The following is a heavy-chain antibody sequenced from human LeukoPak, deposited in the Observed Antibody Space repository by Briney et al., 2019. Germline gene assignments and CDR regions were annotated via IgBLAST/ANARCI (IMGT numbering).Heavy chain of an antibody. D-gene: IGHD2-8*01. CDR1: GLSLSSFW. CDR2: IKEDGSDK. V-gene: IGHV3-7*05. Sequence: GGTLRLSCAASGLSLSSFWMTWVRQAPGKGLEWVASIKEDGSDKKYVDSVKGRFTISRDNAKRSVYLQMDSLTGEDTAVYYCARGTWCADWGQGTLVTVSS. CDR3: ARGTWCAD. J-gene: IGHJ4*02.